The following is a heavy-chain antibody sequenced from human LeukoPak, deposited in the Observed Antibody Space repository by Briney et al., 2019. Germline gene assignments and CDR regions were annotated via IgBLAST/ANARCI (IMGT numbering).Heavy chain of an antibody. CDR1: GGSISPYY. Sequence: SETLSLTCTVSGGSISPYYWSWIRQPPGKGLEWIGYVYYSGSTNYNPSLESRVAISVDTSKSQFSLKLTSVTAADTAVYYCARGGGSGRGNWFDPWGQGSLVIVSS. D-gene: IGHD3-10*01. CDR2: VYYSGST. V-gene: IGHV4-59*01. J-gene: IGHJ5*02. CDR3: ARGGGSGRGNWFDP.